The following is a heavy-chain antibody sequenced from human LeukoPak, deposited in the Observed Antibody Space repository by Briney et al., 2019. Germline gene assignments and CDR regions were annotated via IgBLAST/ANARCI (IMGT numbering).Heavy chain of an antibody. CDR2: ISAYNGNT. D-gene: IGHD3-3*01. CDR3: ARDLGDDFWSGYSDY. Sequence: ASVKVSCKASGYTFTSYGISWVRQAPGQGLEWMGWISAYNGNTNYAQKLQGRITMTTDTSTSTAYMELRSLRSDDTAVCYCARDLGDDFWSGYSDYWGQGTLVTVSS. CDR1: GYTFTSYG. J-gene: IGHJ4*02. V-gene: IGHV1-18*01.